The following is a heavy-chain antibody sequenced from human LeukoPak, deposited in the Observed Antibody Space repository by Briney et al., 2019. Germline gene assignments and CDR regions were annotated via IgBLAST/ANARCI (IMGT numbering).Heavy chain of an antibody. V-gene: IGHV1-69*13. CDR1: GGTFSSYA. D-gene: IGHD3-3*01. CDR2: IIPIFGTA. J-gene: IGHJ4*02. Sequence: SVKVSCKASGGTFSSYAISWVRQAPGQGLEWMGGIIPIFGTANYAQKFQGRVTITADESTSTAYMELSSLRSEDTAVYYCARGYDFRSGYFSYWGQGTLVTVSS. CDR3: ARGYDFRSGYFSY.